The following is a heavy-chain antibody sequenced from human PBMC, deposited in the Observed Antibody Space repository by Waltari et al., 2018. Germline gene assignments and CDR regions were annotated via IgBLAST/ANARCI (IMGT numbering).Heavy chain of an antibody. D-gene: IGHD3-9*01. CDR3: ARDLGGFNHFDWFLSI. Sequence: QVQLQESSPGLVKPSETLSLPCTVSGDSINNHHWAWIRQPPGKGLEWIGYAYYTGSTNYNPSLRSRLTISVDTSKNQFSLNLNSVTAADTAVYYCARDLGGFNHFDWFLSIWGPGTMVTVSS. CDR1: GDSINNHH. J-gene: IGHJ3*02. CDR2: AYYTGST. V-gene: IGHV4-59*11.